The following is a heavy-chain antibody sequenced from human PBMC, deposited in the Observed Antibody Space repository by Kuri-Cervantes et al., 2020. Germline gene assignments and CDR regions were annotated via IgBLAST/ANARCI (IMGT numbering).Heavy chain of an antibody. V-gene: IGHV1-8*01. J-gene: IGHJ4*02. D-gene: IGHD5-18*01. CDR1: GYTFTSYD. CDR3: ARVFLGFSGYTMGYSYGFDDY. CDR2: MNPNSGNT. Sequence: ASVKVSCKASGYTFTSYDINWVRQATGQGLEWMGWMNPNSGNTGYAQKFQGRVTMTTDTSTSTAYMELRSLRSDDTAVYYCARVFLGFSGYTMGYSYGFDDYWGQGTLVTVSS.